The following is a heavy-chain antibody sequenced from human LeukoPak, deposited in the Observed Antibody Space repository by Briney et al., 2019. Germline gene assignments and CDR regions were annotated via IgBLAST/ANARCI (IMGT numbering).Heavy chain of an antibody. Sequence: AVSGFTVRNEYRSWCPQAPGKGLELVAISYSGNTTYCADSVRGRFTISRDKSKNRLHLQMNSLRAEDTAVYYCATYSSGRRGYYFDSWGQGTLVTVSS. J-gene: IGHJ4*02. CDR3: ATYSSGRRGYYFDS. CDR2: SYSGNTT. CDR1: GFTVRNEY. D-gene: IGHD6-19*01. V-gene: IGHV3-66*01.